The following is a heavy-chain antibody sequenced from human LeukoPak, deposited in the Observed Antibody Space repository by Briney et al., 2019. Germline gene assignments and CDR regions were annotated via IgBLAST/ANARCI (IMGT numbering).Heavy chain of an antibody. Sequence: ASVKVSCKASGYTLTSYDINWVREATGQGLEWMGWMNPNNGNTGYAQKFQGRVTITRDTSISTAYMELSSLRSEDTAVYYCARGPAGAHNYYMDVWGRGTTVTVSS. CDR3: ARGPAGAHNYYMDV. J-gene: IGHJ6*03. CDR2: MNPNNGNT. V-gene: IGHV1-8*03. CDR1: GYTLTSYD. D-gene: IGHD6-25*01.